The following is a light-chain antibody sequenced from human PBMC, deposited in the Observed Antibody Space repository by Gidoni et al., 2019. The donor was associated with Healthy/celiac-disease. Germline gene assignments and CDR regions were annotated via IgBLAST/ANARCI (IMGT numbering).Light chain of an antibody. CDR1: NIGSKS. CDR2: DDS. CDR3: QVWDSSSDHPGV. J-gene: IGLJ1*01. Sequence: SYVMTQPTSASVAHGKTARIPFGGNNIGSKSVHWYQPKPGQAPVLVVYDDSDRPSGIPERFSGSNSGNTATLTISRVEAGDEADYYCQVWDSSSDHPGVFGTGTKVTVL. V-gene: IGLV3-21*03.